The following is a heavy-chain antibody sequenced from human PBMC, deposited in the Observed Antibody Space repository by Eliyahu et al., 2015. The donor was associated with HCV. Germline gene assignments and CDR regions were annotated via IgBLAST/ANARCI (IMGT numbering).Heavy chain of an antibody. J-gene: IGHJ4*02. Sequence: QLQLQESGPGLVKPSETLSLTCTVSGGSISSSSYYWGWIRQPPGKGLEWIGNIFYSGSTYYNPSLKSRVTISVDTSKNQFSLKLSSVTAADTAVYYCARLRSSTIFGVVTQHYFDYWGQGTLVTVSS. CDR3: ARLRSSTIFGVVTQHYFDY. D-gene: IGHD3-3*01. CDR2: IFYSGST. V-gene: IGHV4-39*01. CDR1: GGSISSSSYY.